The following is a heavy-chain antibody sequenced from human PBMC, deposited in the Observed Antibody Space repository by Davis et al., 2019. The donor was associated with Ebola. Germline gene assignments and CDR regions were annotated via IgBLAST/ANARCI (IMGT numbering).Heavy chain of an antibody. CDR2: IFPGYSDT. CDR1: GYSFTRYW. D-gene: IGHD6-19*01. V-gene: IGHV5-51*01. CDR3: ARLEYSSGWYIPH. Sequence: GESLKISCKGSGYSFTRYWIGWVRQMPGTCLAWLWLIFPGYSDTRYRPSFQGQVTIPADKSISTAYLQWSSLKASDTAMYYCARLEYSSGWYIPHWGQGTLVTVSS. J-gene: IGHJ4*02.